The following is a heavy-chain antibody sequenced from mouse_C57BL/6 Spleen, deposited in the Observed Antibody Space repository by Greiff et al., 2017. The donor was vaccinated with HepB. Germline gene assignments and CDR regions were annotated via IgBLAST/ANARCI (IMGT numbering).Heavy chain of an antibody. J-gene: IGHJ2*01. CDR3: ARGEYDEGYFDY. Sequence: QVQLQQSGAELVKPGASVKISCKASGYAFSSYWMNWVKQRPGKGLEWIGQIYPGDGDTNYNGKFKGKATLTADKSSSTAYMQLSSLTSEDSAVYFCARGEYDEGYFDYWGQGTTLTVSS. CDR1: GYAFSSYW. D-gene: IGHD2-3*01. CDR2: IYPGDGDT. V-gene: IGHV1-80*01.